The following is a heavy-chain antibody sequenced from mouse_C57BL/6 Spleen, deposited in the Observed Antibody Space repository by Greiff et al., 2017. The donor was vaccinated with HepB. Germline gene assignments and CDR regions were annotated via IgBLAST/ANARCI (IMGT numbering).Heavy chain of an antibody. J-gene: IGHJ1*03. CDR2: IYPGDGDT. CDR1: CYAFSSYW. V-gene: IGHV1-80*01. Sequence: VQLQQSGAELVKPGASVKISCQASCYAFSSYWMNWVKPRPGKGLEWIGQIYPGDGDTNYNGKFKGKATLTADKSSSTAYMQLSSLTSEDSAVYFCARPNITTVVAPYWYFDVWGTGTTVTVSS. D-gene: IGHD1-1*01. CDR3: ARPNITTVVAPYWYFDV.